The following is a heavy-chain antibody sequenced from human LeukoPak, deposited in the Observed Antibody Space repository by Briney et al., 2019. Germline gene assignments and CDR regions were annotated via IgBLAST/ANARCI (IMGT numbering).Heavy chain of an antibody. J-gene: IGHJ4*02. CDR3: ARDGSSSWYAY. D-gene: IGHD6-13*01. V-gene: IGHV1-18*01. CDR1: GYTFTSYG. CDR2: ISPYNGNT. Sequence: ASVKVSCKASGYTFTSYGISWVRQAPGQGLEWMGWISPYNGNTNYAQKLQGRVTMTADTSTSTAYMDLRSQSSDDTAVYYCARDGSSSWYAYWGQGTLVTVSS.